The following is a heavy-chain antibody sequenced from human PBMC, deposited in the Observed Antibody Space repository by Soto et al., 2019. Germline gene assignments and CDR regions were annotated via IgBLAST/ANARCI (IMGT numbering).Heavy chain of an antibody. J-gene: IGHJ5*02. CDR1: GYTFTRHA. Sequence: GASVKVSCKASGYTFTRHAMHWVRQAPGQRLEWMGWINVGNGIPKYSQKFQGRVTFTRDTSANTTYMELSSLTSEDTAVYYCAREDPLGSGWYHGFDPWGQGTPVTVS. V-gene: IGHV1-3*01. D-gene: IGHD6-19*01. CDR2: INVGNGIP. CDR3: AREDPLGSGWYHGFDP.